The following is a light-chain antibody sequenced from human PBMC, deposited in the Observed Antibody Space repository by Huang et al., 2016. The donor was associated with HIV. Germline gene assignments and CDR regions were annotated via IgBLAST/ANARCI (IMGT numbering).Light chain of an antibody. CDR2: AAS. V-gene: IGKV3-15*01. CDR1: QIVSSH. CDR3: QQYNDFRST. J-gene: IGKJ3*01. Sequence: TVMTQSPVTLSVSPGDRASLSCRSSQIVSSHLAWYQQKPGQAPRLLIYAASTRATGVPARFSGSGAGTEFTLTISTLQSEDSAVYYCQQYNDFRSTFGPGTRVEI.